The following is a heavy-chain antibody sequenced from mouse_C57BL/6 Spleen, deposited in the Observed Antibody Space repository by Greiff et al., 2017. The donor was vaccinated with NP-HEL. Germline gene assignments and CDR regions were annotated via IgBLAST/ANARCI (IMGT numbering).Heavy chain of an antibody. CDR2: IWSGGST. CDR1: GFSLTSYG. CDR3: AREFAY. J-gene: IGHJ3*01. V-gene: IGHV2-2*01. Sequence: VQLKQSGPGLVQPSQSLSITCTVSGFSLTSYGVHWVRQSPGKGLEWLGVIWSGGSTDYNAAFISRLSISKDNSKSQVFFKMNSLRADDTAIYYCAREFAYWGQGTLVTVSA.